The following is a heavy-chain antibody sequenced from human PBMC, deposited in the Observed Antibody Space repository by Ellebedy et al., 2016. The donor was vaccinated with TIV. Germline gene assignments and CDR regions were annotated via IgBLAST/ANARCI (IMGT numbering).Heavy chain of an antibody. V-gene: IGHV3-53*01. J-gene: IGHJ4*02. CDR3: AKAPYSAGWYSGGDY. CDR1: GFTVSSNY. CDR2: IYSGGST. Sequence: PGGSLRLSCAASGFTVSSNYMSWVRQAPGKGLEWVSVIYSGGSTYSADSVKGRFTISRDNSKNTLYLQMNSLRVEDTAIYYCAKAPYSAGWYSGGDYWGQGTLVTVSS. D-gene: IGHD6-13*01.